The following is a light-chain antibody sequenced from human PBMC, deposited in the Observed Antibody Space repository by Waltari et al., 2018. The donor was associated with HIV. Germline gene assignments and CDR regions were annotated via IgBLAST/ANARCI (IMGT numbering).Light chain of an antibody. V-gene: IGLV2-14*03. CDR2: DVN. CDR3: SSYKLTSTYV. J-gene: IGLJ1*01. CDR1: TRDVGGYDY. Sequence: QSALTQPASVSGAPGQSMTISCTGTTRDVGGYDYVPWYQQHPGKAPKLIIYDVNQRTSGVSNRFSGSKSGNTASLTTSGLQAEDEANYYCSSYKLTSTYVFGTGTKVTVL.